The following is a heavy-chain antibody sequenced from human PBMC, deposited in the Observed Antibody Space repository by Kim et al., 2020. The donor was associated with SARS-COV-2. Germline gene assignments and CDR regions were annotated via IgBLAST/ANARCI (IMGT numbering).Heavy chain of an antibody. Sequence: GGSLRLSCAASGFTFSSYAMSWVRQAPGKGLEWVSAISGSGGSTYYADSVKGRFTISRDNSKNTLYLQMNSLRAEDTAVYYCAKAVGLSHQFLDILPGYFDYWGQGTLVTVSS. CDR2: ISGSGGST. J-gene: IGHJ4*02. D-gene: IGHD3-9*01. CDR3: AKAVGLSHQFLDILPGYFDY. V-gene: IGHV3-23*01. CDR1: GFTFSSYA.